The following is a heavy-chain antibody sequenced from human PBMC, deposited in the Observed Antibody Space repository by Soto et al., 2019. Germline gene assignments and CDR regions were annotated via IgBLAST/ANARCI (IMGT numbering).Heavy chain of an antibody. V-gene: IGHV4-39*02. Sequence: SETLSLTCTVSGGSISSSSYYWGWIRQPPGKGLEWIGSIYYSGSTYYNPSLKCRVTISVDTSKNQFSPNLSFVTAADTAVYYCAREPAAAFDIWGQGTMVTVSS. CDR1: GGSISSSSYY. CDR2: IYYSGST. CDR3: AREPAAAFDI. J-gene: IGHJ3*02. D-gene: IGHD2-2*01.